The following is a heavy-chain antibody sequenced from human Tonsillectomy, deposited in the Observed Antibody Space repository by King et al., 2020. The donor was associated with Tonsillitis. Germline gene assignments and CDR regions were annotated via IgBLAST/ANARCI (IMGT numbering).Heavy chain of an antibody. CDR3: ARGGGGDPFDI. V-gene: IGHV3-49*04. CDR1: GFTFGDHA. J-gene: IGHJ3*02. Sequence: VQLVESGGGLVQPGRSLRLSCTASGFTFGDHAMGWVRQAPGKGLEWVGFIRASVYGGTTEYAASVKVRFSISRDDSKSIAYLQMNSLKTEDTAVFYCARGGGGDPFDIWGQGTMVTVSS. CDR2: IRASVYGGTT. D-gene: IGHD3-16*01.